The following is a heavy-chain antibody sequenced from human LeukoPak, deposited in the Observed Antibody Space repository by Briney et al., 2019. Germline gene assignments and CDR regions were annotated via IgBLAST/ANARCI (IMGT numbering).Heavy chain of an antibody. CDR3: AKGRSDHGWFDP. D-gene: IGHD3-10*01. CDR2: ISYDGSNK. Sequence: PGRSLRLSCAASGFTFSSYGMHWVRQAPGKGLEWVAVISYDGSNKYYADSVKGRFTISRDNSKNTLYLQMNSLRAEDTAVYYCAKGRSDHGWFDPWGQGTLVTVSS. V-gene: IGHV3-30*18. J-gene: IGHJ5*02. CDR1: GFTFSSYG.